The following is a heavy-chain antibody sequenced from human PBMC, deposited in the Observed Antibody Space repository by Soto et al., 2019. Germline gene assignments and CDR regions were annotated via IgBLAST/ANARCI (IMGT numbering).Heavy chain of an antibody. CDR1: GFTFSTTW. J-gene: IGHJ4*02. Sequence: WGSLRLSCAASGFTFSTTWMHWFRQAPGKGLGWVSFIKSDGSSTCYADSVRGRFTISRDNTKNTLYLQMNSLTAEDTAVDYCARDRYYPIDYWGQGALVTVSS. D-gene: IGHD1-26*01. V-gene: IGHV3-74*01. CDR2: IKSDGSST. CDR3: ARDRYYPIDY.